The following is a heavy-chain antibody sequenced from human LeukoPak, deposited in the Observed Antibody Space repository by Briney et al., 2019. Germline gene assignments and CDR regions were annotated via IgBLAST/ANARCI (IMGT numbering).Heavy chain of an antibody. CDR1: GYIFSNYG. Sequence: ASVKVSCKASGYIFSNYGLSWVRQAPGQGLERMGWISVYNGNTNYAQKLQGRVTMTTDTSTSTAYMELRSLRSDDTAVYYCARVEVAESVVPAAGYFDYWGQGTLVTVSS. J-gene: IGHJ4*02. CDR2: ISVYNGNT. D-gene: IGHD2-2*01. CDR3: ARVEVAESVVPAAGYFDY. V-gene: IGHV1-18*01.